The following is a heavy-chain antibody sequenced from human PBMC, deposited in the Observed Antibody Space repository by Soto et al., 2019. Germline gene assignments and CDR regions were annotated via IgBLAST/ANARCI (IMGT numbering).Heavy chain of an antibody. J-gene: IGHJ4*02. CDR2: INHSGST. D-gene: IGHD5-12*01. Sequence: LSLTCAVYGESFSGYYWSWIRQPPGKGLEWIGEINHSGSTNYNPSLKSRVTMSVDTSKNQFSLKLSSVTAADTAVYYCAGNIVATISSFDYWGQGTLVTVSS. V-gene: IGHV4-34*01. CDR1: GESFSGYY. CDR3: AGNIVATISSFDY.